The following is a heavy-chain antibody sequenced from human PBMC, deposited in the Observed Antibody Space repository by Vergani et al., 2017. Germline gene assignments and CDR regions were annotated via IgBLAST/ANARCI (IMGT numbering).Heavy chain of an antibody. CDR2: IRYDGSNK. CDR1: RFTFSSYG. Sequence: QVQLVESGGGVVQPGGSLRLSCAASRFTFSSYGMHWVRQAPGKGLEWVAFIRYDGSNKYYADSVKGRFTISRDNSKNTLYLQMNSLRAEDTALYYCAKSWAELAVAGPVDYWGQGTLVTVSS. D-gene: IGHD6-19*01. V-gene: IGHV3-30*02. CDR3: AKSWAELAVAGPVDY. J-gene: IGHJ4*02.